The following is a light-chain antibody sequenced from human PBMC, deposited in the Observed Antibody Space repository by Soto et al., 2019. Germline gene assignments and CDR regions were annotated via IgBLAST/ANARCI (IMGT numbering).Light chain of an antibody. CDR2: DVS. CDR1: SSDVGGYNH. Sequence: QSVLSQPASVSGSPGQSITISCTGTSSDVGGYNHVPWYQQHPGKAPKLMIYDVSNRPSGVSNRFSGSKSGNTASLTISGLQAEDEADYYCSSYTSSSSYVFGTGTKVTVL. V-gene: IGLV2-14*01. CDR3: SSYTSSSSYV. J-gene: IGLJ1*01.